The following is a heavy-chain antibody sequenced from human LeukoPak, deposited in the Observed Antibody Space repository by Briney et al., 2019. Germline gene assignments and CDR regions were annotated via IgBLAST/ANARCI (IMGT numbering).Heavy chain of an antibody. Sequence: ASVTVSCKASGYTFTSYYMHWVRQAPGQGLEWMGIINPSGGSTSYAQKFQGRVTMTRDTSTSTVYMELSSLRSEDTAVHYCAREGDVDTATWHWFDPWGQGTLVTVSS. D-gene: IGHD5-18*01. CDR1: GYTFTSYY. CDR2: INPSGGST. J-gene: IGHJ5*02. V-gene: IGHV1-46*01. CDR3: AREGDVDTATWHWFDP.